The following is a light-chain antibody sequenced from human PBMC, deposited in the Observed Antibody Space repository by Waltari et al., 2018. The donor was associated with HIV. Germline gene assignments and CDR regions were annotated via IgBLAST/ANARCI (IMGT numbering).Light chain of an antibody. V-gene: IGLV3-19*01. Sequence: SSELTQDHVVSVALGHTVRITCQGDRLFNYSVSWYQQKPGQAPILVAYGENIRPSGIPVRFAASKSGNTASLTISGAQAEDEAVYYCNSRDKSGNSWIFGGGTKVTVL. J-gene: IGLJ2*01. CDR1: RLFNYS. CDR2: GEN. CDR3: NSRDKSGNSWI.